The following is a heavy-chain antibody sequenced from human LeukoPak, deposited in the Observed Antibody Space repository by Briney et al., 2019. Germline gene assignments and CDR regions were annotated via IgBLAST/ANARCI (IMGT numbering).Heavy chain of an antibody. CDR1: GYTFIDYF. Sequence: ASVKVSCKASGYTFIDYFVHWVRQAPGQGLEWMGWINPKSGVKKYAQKFQGRVTMVRDTATSTVYMDLSSLTSDDTAVYFCARGWGSLYYFDFWGQGTLVTVSS. CDR3: ARGWGSLYYFDF. CDR2: INPKSGVK. D-gene: IGHD3-16*01. J-gene: IGHJ4*02. V-gene: IGHV1-2*02.